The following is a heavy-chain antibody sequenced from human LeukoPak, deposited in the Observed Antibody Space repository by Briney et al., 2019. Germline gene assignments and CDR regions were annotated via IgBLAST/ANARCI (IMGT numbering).Heavy chain of an antibody. D-gene: IGHD2-2*01. Sequence: SETLSLTCTVSGGSISSSSYYWGWIRQPPGKGLEWIGSIYYSGSTYYNPSLKSRVTISVDTSKNQFSLKLSSVTAADTAVYYCAREGSTSRPYNWFDPWGQGTLVTVSS. CDR1: GGSISSSSYY. J-gene: IGHJ5*02. CDR2: IYYSGST. CDR3: AREGSTSRPYNWFDP. V-gene: IGHV4-39*07.